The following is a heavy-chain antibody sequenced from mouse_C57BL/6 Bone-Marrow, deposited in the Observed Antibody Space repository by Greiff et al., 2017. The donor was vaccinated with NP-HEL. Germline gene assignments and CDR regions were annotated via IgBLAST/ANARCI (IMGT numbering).Heavy chain of an antibody. CDR3: ARDYDDWFAY. CDR2: ISDGGSYT. V-gene: IGHV5-4*01. Sequence: EVQGVESGGSLVKPGGSLKLSCAASGFTFSSYAMSWVRQTPEKRLEWVATISDGGSYTYYPDNVKGRFTISRDNAKNNLYLQMSHLKSEDTAMYYCARDYDDWFAYWGQGTLVTVSA. J-gene: IGHJ3*01. CDR1: GFTFSSYA. D-gene: IGHD2-3*01.